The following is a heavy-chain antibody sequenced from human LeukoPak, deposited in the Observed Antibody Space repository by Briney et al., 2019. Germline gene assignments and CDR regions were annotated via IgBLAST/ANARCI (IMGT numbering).Heavy chain of an antibody. J-gene: IGHJ6*03. D-gene: IGHD6-13*01. CDR3: ARVPRAAAGTDYYYYMDV. CDR2: ISAYNGNT. V-gene: IGHV1-18*01. CDR1: GYTFTSYG. Sequence: ASVKVSCKASGYTFTSYGISWVRQAPGQGLEWMGWISAYNGNTNYAQKLQGRVTVTTDTSTSTAYMELRSLRSDDTAVYYCARVPRAAAGTDYYYYMDVWGKGTTVTVSS.